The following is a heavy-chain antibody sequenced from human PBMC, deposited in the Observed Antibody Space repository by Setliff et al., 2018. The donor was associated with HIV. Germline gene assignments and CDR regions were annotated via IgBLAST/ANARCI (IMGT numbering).Heavy chain of an antibody. CDR3: ARQPLYNDYDWRSYYFDY. V-gene: IGHV4-39*01. J-gene: IGHJ4*02. Sequence: SETLSLTCTVSGGSITSSTYYWDWIRQPPGKGLEWIGSIFYSGSTYYSPSLNSRFTISVDTSKNQFSLKLRSVTAADTAVYYCARQPLYNDYDWRSYYFDYWGQGSLVTVSS. CDR1: GGSITSSTYY. D-gene: IGHD5-12*01. CDR2: IFYSGST.